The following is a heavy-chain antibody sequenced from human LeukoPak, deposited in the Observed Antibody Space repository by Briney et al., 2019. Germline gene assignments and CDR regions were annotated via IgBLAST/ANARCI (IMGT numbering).Heavy chain of an antibody. V-gene: IGHV4-61*01. CDR3: ATCRDEFGDYGFTS. D-gene: IGHD4-17*01. Sequence: SETLSLTCTVSDGSVSSGSYYWSWIRQPPGKELEWIGYIFYSGSTNYNPSLRSRVTISVDTSKNQFSLRLTSVTAADTAVYYCATCRDEFGDYGFTSWGQGTLVTVSS. CDR2: IFYSGST. CDR1: DGSVSSGSYY. J-gene: IGHJ5*02.